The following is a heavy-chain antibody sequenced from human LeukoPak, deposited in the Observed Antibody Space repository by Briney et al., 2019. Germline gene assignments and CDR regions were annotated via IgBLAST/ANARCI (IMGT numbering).Heavy chain of an antibody. D-gene: IGHD3-9*01. CDR2: ISSSSSYI. J-gene: IGHJ6*03. CDR1: GFTFSSYS. Sequence: GGSLRLSCAASGFTFSSYSMNWVRQAPGKGLGWVSSISSSSSYIYYADSEKGRFTISRDNAKNSLYLQMNSLRAEDTAVYYCARGGFDWLLFNYYYYMDVWGKGTTVTISS. V-gene: IGHV3-21*01. CDR3: ARGGFDWLLFNYYYYMDV.